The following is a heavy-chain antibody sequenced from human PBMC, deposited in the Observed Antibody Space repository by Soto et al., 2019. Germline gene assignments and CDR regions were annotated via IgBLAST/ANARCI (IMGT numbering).Heavy chain of an antibody. V-gene: IGHV4-31*03. D-gene: IGHD4-17*01. J-gene: IGHJ6*02. CDR1: GGSISSGGYY. Sequence: SETLSLTCTVSGGSISSGGYYWSWIRQHPGKGLEWIGYIYYSGSTYYNPSLKSRVTISVDTSKNQFSLKLSSVTAADTAVYYFARGRTYGDYRYYYYGMDVWGQGTTVTVSS. CDR3: ARGRTYGDYRYYYYGMDV. CDR2: IYYSGST.